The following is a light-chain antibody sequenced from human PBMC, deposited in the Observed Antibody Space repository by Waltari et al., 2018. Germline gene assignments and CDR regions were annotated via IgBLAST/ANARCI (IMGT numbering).Light chain of an antibody. J-gene: IGKJ2*01. CDR3: QQYNNWPPDT. V-gene: IGKV3-15*01. Sequence: EIVMTQSQATLSVSPGERATLSCRASHSVSSNLAWYQQKPGQAPRLLIYGASTRATGIPARFSGSGSGTEFTLTISSLQSEDFAVYYCQQYNNWPPDTFGLGTKLEIK. CDR1: HSVSSN. CDR2: GAS.